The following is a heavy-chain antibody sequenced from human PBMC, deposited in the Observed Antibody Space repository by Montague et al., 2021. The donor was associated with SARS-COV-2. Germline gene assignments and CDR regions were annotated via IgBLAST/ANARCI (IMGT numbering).Heavy chain of an antibody. Sequence: SLRLSCAASGFTFSRYAMSWVRQAPGKGLEWVSAISGSGGSTYYXXSLKVRFTISRDNSKNTLYLQMNSLRAEDTAVYYCAKVGSSWYHGYYYGMDVWGQGTTVTVSS. CDR3: AKVGSSWYHGYYYGMDV. V-gene: IGHV3-23*01. J-gene: IGHJ6*02. D-gene: IGHD6-13*01. CDR1: GFTFSRYA. CDR2: ISGSGGST.